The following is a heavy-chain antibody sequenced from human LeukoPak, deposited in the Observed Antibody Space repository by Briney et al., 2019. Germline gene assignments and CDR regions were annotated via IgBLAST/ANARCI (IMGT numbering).Heavy chain of an antibody. CDR3: ASRGGSTMVTA. V-gene: IGHV3-23*01. CDR2: ISGSGGST. D-gene: IGHD2-15*01. Sequence: PGGSLRLSCAASGFTFSSYAMSWVRQAPGKGLEWVSAISGSGGSTYYADSVKGRFTISRDNSKTTLYLQMNSLRAGDTAVYYCASRGGSTMVTAWGQGTLVTVSS. J-gene: IGHJ4*02. CDR1: GFTFSSYA.